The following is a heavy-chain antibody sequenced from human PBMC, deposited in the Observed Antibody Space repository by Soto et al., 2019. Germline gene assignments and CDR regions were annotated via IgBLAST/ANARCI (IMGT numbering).Heavy chain of an antibody. Sequence: QVQLVQSGAEVKKPGASVKVSCKASGYTLSTYGISWVRQAPGQGLEWMGWTSADNGYTNYAQKLQGRVTMTTDTSTSTAYMELRSLRSDDTAVYYCVRDGCSGSTSCYGYFQHWGQGTLVTVSS. J-gene: IGHJ1*01. CDR3: VRDGCSGSTSCYGYFQH. D-gene: IGHD2-2*01. CDR2: TSADNGYT. CDR1: GYTLSTYG. V-gene: IGHV1-18*01.